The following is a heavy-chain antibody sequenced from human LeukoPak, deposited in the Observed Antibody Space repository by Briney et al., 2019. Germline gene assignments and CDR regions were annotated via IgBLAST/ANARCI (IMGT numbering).Heavy chain of an antibody. Sequence: GRSLRLSCAASGFTFSSYAMHWVRQAPGKGLEWVAVIWYDGSNKYYADSVKGRFTISRDNSKNTLYLQMNSLRAEDTAVYYCARGIQLSKPTFDYWGQGTLVTVSS. V-gene: IGHV3-33*08. D-gene: IGHD5-18*01. CDR1: GFTFSSYA. CDR2: IWYDGSNK. CDR3: ARGIQLSKPTFDY. J-gene: IGHJ4*02.